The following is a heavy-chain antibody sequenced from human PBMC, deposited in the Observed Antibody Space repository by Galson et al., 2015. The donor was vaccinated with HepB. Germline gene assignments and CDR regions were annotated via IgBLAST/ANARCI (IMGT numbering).Heavy chain of an antibody. V-gene: IGHV3-33*08. CDR3: ARAFNYYDSSGYGY. CDR2: IWYDGSNK. D-gene: IGHD3-22*01. Sequence: SLRLSCAASGFTFSSYGMHWVRQAPGKGLEWVAVIWYDGSNKYYADSVKGRFTISRDNSKNTLYLQMNSLRAEDTAVYYCARAFNYYDSSGYGYWGQGTLVTVSS. CDR1: GFTFSSYG. J-gene: IGHJ4*02.